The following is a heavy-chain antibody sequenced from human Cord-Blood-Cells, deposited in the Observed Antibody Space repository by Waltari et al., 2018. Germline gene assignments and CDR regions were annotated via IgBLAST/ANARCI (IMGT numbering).Heavy chain of an antibody. Sequence: QVQLVQSGAEVKKPGASVKVSCKASGYTFTGYYMHWVRQAHGQGLEWMGWINPNRGGTNYAQKLQGRVTMTRDTSISTAYMELSRLRSDDTAVYYCARNRYSGSYYYFDYWGQGTLVTVSS. D-gene: IGHD1-26*01. CDR2: INPNRGGT. CDR3: ARNRYSGSYYYFDY. J-gene: IGHJ4*02. CDR1: GYTFTGYY. V-gene: IGHV1-2*02.